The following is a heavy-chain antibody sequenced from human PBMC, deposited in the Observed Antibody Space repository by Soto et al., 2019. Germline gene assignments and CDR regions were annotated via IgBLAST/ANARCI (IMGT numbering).Heavy chain of an antibody. J-gene: IGHJ5*02. Sequence: QVQLQESGPGLVKPSQTLSLTCTVSGGSISSGDYYWSWIRQPPGKGLEWIGYIYYSGSTYYNPSLKSRVTISVDTSKNPFALKLSSVTAADTAVYYCARGIVVVTAIPPYNWFDPWGQGTLVTVSS. CDR2: IYYSGST. CDR3: ARGIVVVTAIPPYNWFDP. CDR1: GGSISSGDYY. V-gene: IGHV4-30-4*01. D-gene: IGHD2-21*02.